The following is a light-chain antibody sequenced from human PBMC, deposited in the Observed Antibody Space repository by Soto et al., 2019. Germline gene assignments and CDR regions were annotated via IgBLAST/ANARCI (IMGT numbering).Light chain of an antibody. CDR3: QQYNIFLT. CDR2: DAS. Sequence: IQVTQSPSSLSASVGDRVTITCRASQDISNYLNWYQQKPGKAPKLLIYDASNLETGVPSRFSGSGSGTIFILTLRGLRPEDMEKFYCQQYNIFLTLGGGTKVIIK. J-gene: IGKJ4*01. CDR1: QDISNY. V-gene: IGKV1-33*01.